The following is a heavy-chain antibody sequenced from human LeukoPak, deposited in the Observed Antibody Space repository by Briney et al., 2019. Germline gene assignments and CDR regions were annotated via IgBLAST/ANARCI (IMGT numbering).Heavy chain of an antibody. CDR1: GYSLAQGFF. CDR3: ARVEVPRDINDWYFDL. CDR2: LYHSGTT. V-gene: IGHV4-38-2*02. J-gene: IGHJ2*01. Sequence: SETLSLTCTVSGYSLAQGFFWAWIRQPPGGGLEWIGSLYHSGTTYYNTSLKSRISTSVDTSKNQFSLKLRLVTAADTAVYYCARVEVPRDINDWYFDLWGRGTLVTVSS. D-gene: IGHD2-15*01.